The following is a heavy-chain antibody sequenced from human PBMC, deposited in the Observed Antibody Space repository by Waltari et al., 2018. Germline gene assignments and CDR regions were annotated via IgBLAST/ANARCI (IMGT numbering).Heavy chain of an antibody. CDR2: IYHSGST. CDR3: ARTSKQQLVLYFDY. V-gene: IGHV4-38-2*02. CDR1: GYSISSVYY. J-gene: IGHJ4*02. Sequence: QVQLQESGPGLVKPSETLHLTRTVSGYSISSVYYWGWLRQPPGKGLEWIGSIYHSGSTYYNPSLKSRVTISVDTSKNQFSLKLSSVTAADTAVYYCARTSKQQLVLYFDYWGQGTLVTVSS. D-gene: IGHD6-13*01.